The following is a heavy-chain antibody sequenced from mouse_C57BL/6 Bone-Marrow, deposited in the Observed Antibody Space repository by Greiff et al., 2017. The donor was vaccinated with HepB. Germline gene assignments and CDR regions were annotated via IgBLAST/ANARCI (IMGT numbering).Heavy chain of an antibody. CDR2: ITHSGET. CDR1: GFPITSGYY. V-gene: IGHV12-3*01. D-gene: IGHD1-1*01. Sequence: VKLVESGPGLVKPSQSLFLTCSITGFPITSGYYWIWIRQSPGKPLEWMGYITHSGETFYNPSLQSPISITRETSKNQFFLQLNSVTTEDTAMYYCAGDSYYYGSSGDYWGQGTTLTVSS. J-gene: IGHJ2*01. CDR3: AGDSYYYGSSGDY.